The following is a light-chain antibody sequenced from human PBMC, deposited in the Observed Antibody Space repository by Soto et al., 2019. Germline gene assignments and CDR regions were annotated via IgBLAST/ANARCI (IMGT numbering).Light chain of an antibody. CDR2: KAS. CDR1: QTISSW. CDR3: HHYNSYSEA. J-gene: IGKJ1*01. V-gene: IGKV1-5*03. Sequence: DIQMTQSPSTLSASVGARVPITCRASQTISSWLAWYQQKPGKAPKLLIYKASTLKSGVPSRFSGSGSGTEFTLTISSLQPDDFATYYCHHYNSYSEAFGQGTKV.